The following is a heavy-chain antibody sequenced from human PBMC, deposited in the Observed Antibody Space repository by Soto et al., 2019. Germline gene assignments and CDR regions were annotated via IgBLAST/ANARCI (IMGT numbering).Heavy chain of an antibody. D-gene: IGHD6-13*01. J-gene: IGHJ5*02. CDR1: GGSISSYY. V-gene: IGHV4-59*08. CDR2: IYYSGST. Sequence: SETLSLTCTVSGGSISSYYWGWIRQPPGKGLEWIGYIYYSGSTNYNPSLKSRVTMSVDTSKNQFSLKLSAVTAADTAIYYCGRLGISWDRWFDPWGQGTLVTVSS. CDR3: GRLGISWDRWFDP.